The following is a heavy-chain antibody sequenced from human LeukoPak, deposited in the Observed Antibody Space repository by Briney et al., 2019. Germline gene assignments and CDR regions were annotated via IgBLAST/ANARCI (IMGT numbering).Heavy chain of an antibody. CDR2: VYHSGTT. CDR1: GGSISSYY. Sequence: SETLSLTCTVSGGSISSYYWSWIRQPAGKGLEWIGSVYHSGTTYYNPSLKSRVTMSIDTSKNQFSLKLSSVTAADTAVYYCARLHYGGNYGYYYYMDVWGKGTTVTVSS. J-gene: IGHJ6*03. V-gene: IGHV4-59*04. CDR3: ARLHYGGNYGYYYYMDV. D-gene: IGHD4-23*01.